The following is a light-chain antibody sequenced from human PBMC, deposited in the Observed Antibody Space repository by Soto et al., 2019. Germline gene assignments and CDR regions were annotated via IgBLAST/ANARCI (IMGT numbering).Light chain of an antibody. CDR3: QQYNSYWT. V-gene: IGKV1-5*01. Sequence: DIQMTQSPASLSASVGGRCTITCRASQSISSYLNWYQQKPGKAPKLLIYDASSLESGVPSRFSGSGSGTEFTLTISSPQPDDFATYYCQQYNSYWTFGQGTKVDIK. CDR2: DAS. CDR1: QSISSY. J-gene: IGKJ1*01.